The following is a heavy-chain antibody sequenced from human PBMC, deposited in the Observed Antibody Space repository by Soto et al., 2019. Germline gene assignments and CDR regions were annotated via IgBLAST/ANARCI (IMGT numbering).Heavy chain of an antibody. Sequence: QVQLVQSGAEVKKPGSSVKVSCKASGGTFSSYAISWVRQAPGQGLEWMGGIIPIFGTANYAQKFQGRVTITADKSTSRAYMEVSSLRSEDSGVYCWASGGELRAQGGPGAYFDYWGQGTLVTVSS. CDR3: ASGGELRAQGGPGAYFDY. CDR2: IIPIFGTA. V-gene: IGHV1-69*06. D-gene: IGHD1-26*01. J-gene: IGHJ4*02. CDR1: GGTFSSYA.